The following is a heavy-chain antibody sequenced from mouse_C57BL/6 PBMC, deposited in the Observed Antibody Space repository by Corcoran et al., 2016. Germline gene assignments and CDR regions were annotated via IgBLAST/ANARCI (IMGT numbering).Heavy chain of an antibody. V-gene: IGHV9-3*01. Sequence: QIQLVQSGPELKKPGETVKISCKASGYTFTTYGMSWVKQAPGKGLKWMGWINTYSGVPTYADDFKGRFAFSLETSASTAYLQINNLKNEDTATYFCARISPYGNYGMDYWGQGTSVTVSS. CDR3: ARISPYGNYGMDY. D-gene: IGHD2-1*01. CDR2: INTYSGVP. CDR1: GYTFTTYG. J-gene: IGHJ4*01.